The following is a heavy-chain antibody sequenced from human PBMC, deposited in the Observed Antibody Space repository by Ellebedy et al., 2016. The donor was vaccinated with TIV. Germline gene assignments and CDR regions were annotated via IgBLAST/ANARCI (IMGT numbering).Heavy chain of an antibody. Sequence: ASVKVSCKASGFTFTSFGISWVRQAPGHGLEWMGWISPYSGETKYAQKLQGRVTMTTDTSTATAYMELRSLRSDDTAVYYCARVGWGYSGGEEYWGQGALVIVSS. CDR3: ARVGWGYSGGEEY. J-gene: IGHJ4*02. CDR1: GFTFTSFG. V-gene: IGHV1-18*01. CDR2: ISPYSGET. D-gene: IGHD5-12*01.